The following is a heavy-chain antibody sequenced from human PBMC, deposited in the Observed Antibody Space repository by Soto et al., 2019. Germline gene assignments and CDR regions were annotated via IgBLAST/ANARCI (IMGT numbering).Heavy chain of an antibody. Sequence: GGSLRLSCAASGFTFSSYGMHWVRQAPGKGLEWVAVISYDGSNKYYADSVKGRFTISRDNSKNTLYLQMNSLRAEDTAVYYCANSPKVRYFDWLYFDYWGQGTLVTVSS. CDR3: ANSPKVRYFDWLYFDY. D-gene: IGHD3-9*01. CDR1: GFTFSSYG. V-gene: IGHV3-30*18. CDR2: ISYDGSNK. J-gene: IGHJ4*02.